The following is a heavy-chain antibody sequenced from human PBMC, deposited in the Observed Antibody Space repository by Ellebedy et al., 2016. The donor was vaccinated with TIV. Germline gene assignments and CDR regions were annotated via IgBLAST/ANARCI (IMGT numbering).Heavy chain of an antibody. J-gene: IGHJ4*02. V-gene: IGHV1-2*02. CDR3: ASYSGYDYRYFDY. CDR1: GYNFIGYY. D-gene: IGHD5-12*01. CDR2: INPNSGGT. Sequence: AASVKVSCKASGYNFIGYYMHWVRQAPGQGLEWMGWINPNSGGTNYAQKFQGRVTMTRDTSISTAYMELSRLRSDDTAVYYCASYSGYDYRYFDYWGQGTLVTVSS.